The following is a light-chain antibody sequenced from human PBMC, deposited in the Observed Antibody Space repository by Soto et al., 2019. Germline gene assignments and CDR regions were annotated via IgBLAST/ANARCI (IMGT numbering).Light chain of an antibody. V-gene: IGLV2-14*03. J-gene: IGLJ2*01. Sequence: QSALTQPASVSGSPGQSITISCTGTSNDVGDYNYVSWYQQHPGKAPKLMIYDVSNRPSGVSNRFSGSKSGNTASLTISGLQAEDEADYYCSSYRDSTTVVFGGGTKLTVL. CDR3: SSYRDSTTVV. CDR2: DVS. CDR1: SNDVGDYNY.